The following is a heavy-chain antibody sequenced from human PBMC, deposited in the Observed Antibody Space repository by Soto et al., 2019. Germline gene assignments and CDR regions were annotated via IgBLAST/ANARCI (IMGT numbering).Heavy chain of an antibody. V-gene: IGHV1-18*01. D-gene: IGHD4-17*01. CDR3: ARAHPTGTTSVSY. J-gene: IGHJ4*02. CDR1: GYTFTSYG. CDR2: ISSYNGNT. Sequence: QVQLVQSGAEVKQPGASVKVSCKASGYTFTSYGFSWVRQATGQGLEWMGWISSYNGNTNYAQKLQGRLTMTTDKSTNKAYMELRSLTSDDTAVYYCARAHPTGTTSVSYWGQGTLVTVSS.